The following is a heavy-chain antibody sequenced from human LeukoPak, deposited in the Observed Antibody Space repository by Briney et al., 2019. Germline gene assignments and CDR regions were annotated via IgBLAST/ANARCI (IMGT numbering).Heavy chain of an antibody. CDR2: ISYDGTNE. V-gene: IGHV3-30-3*01. CDR3: VRDRYYTMDV. J-gene: IGHJ6*02. D-gene: IGHD2-15*01. CDR1: GFTFRSYV. Sequence: GGSLRLSCAASGFTFRSYVIHWVRQAPGKGLEWVSVISYDGTNEYYADSVKGRFTISRDNSKNTLYLQMNSLRGEDTAVYYCVRDRYYTMDVWGHGTTVTVSS.